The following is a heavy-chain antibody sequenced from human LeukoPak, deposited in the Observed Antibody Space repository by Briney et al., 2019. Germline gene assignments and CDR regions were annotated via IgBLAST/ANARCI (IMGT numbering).Heavy chain of an antibody. CDR1: RFTFSSYT. D-gene: IGHD2-2*01. J-gene: IGHJ4*02. CDR3: ATPPVAKFY. Sequence: MPGGSLRLSCAASRFTFSSYTMSWVRQAPGKGLEWVSSISSSSYIYYADSVKGRFTISRDNAKNSLYLQMNSLRAEDTAVYYCATPPVAKFYWGQGTLVTVSS. CDR2: ISSSSYI. V-gene: IGHV3-21*01.